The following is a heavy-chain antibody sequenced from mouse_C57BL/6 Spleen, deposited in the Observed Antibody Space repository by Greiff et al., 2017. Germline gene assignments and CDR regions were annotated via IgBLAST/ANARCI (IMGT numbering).Heavy chain of an antibody. CDR2: IDPENGDT. V-gene: IGHV14-4*01. Sequence: VQLKESGAELVRPGASVKLSCTASGFNIKDDYMHWVKQRPEQGLEWIGWIDPENGDTEYASKFQGKATITADTSSNTAYLQLSSLTSEDTAVYYCTTGSNSWFAYWGQGTLVTVSA. J-gene: IGHJ3*01. CDR3: TTGSNSWFAY. CDR1: GFNIKDDY. D-gene: IGHD2-5*01.